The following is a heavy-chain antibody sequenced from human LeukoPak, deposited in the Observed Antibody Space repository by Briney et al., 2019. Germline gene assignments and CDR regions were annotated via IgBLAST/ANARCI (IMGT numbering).Heavy chain of an antibody. CDR3: ARAPDCSSTSCHGFSDY. V-gene: IGHV4-39*07. Sequence: SETLSLTCTVSGGSISSSSYYWSWIRQPPGKGLEWIGEINRSGSTNYNPSLKSRVTISVDTSKNQYSLKLSSVTAADTAVYYCARAPDCSSTSCHGFSDYWGQGTLVTVSS. CDR1: GGSISSSSYY. CDR2: INRSGST. D-gene: IGHD2-2*01. J-gene: IGHJ4*02.